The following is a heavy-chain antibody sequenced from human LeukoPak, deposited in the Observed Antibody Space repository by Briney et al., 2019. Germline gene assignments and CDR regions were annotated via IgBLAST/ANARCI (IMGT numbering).Heavy chain of an antibody. CDR2: IYSGGTT. V-gene: IGHV3-66*01. D-gene: IGHD4-17*01. Sequence: GGTLRLSCLVSGFTVSSNYMSWVRQTPGKGLEWVSVIYSGGTTKYADSVKGRFTIYRDTSKNTLYLQMNSLRVEDTAVYYCASKLTTGSWGQGTLVTISS. CDR1: GFTVSSNY. J-gene: IGHJ5*02. CDR3: ASKLTTGS.